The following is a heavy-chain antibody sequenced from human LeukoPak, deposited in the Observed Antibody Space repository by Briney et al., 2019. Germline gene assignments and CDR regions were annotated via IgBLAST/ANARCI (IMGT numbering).Heavy chain of an antibody. Sequence: AGGSLRLSCAASGFIFSRDSMKWVRQAPGRGLEGVSYISRDSDIRYYANSVKGRFTISRDNAKNSLYLQVNSLRAEDTAVYYCAKDRSRYSYGYYFDYWGQGTLVTVSS. CDR3: AKDRSRYSYGYYFDY. J-gene: IGHJ4*02. V-gene: IGHV3-48*04. CDR2: ISRDSDIR. D-gene: IGHD5-18*01. CDR1: GFIFSRDS.